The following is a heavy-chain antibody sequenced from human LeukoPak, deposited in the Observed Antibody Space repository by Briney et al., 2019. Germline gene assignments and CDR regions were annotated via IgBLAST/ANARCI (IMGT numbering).Heavy chain of an antibody. J-gene: IGHJ4*02. Sequence: ASVTVSFKASGYTFTIYSINWVRQAPGQGLEWMGWISTYNGNSNYAQKLQGRVTITTDTSTSTAYMELRSLRSDDTAMYYCAKDRWRDGSSSFDNWGQGTLITVSS. CDR2: ISTYNGNS. CDR1: GYTFTIYS. D-gene: IGHD6-6*01. CDR3: AKDRWRDGSSSFDN. V-gene: IGHV1-18*01.